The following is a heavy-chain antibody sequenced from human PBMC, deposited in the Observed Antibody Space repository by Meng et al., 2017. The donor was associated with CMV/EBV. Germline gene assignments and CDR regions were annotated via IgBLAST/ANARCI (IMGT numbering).Heavy chain of an antibody. CDR1: GFTFSDYY. CDR3: ARENYYYGMDV. Sequence: GESLKISCAASGFTFSDYYMSWIRQAPGKGLEWVSYISSSGSTIYYADSVKGRFTISRDNAKNSLYLQMNSLRAEDTAVYYCARENYYYGMDVWGQGTTVTVSS. V-gene: IGHV3-11*01. J-gene: IGHJ6*02. CDR2: ISSSGSTI.